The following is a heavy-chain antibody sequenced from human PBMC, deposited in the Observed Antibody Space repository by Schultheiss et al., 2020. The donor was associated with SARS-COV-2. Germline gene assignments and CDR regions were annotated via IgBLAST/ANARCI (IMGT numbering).Heavy chain of an antibody. CDR1: GGSFSGYY. V-gene: IGHV4-34*01. CDR3: ARGYCTNGVCYTGYYFDY. D-gene: IGHD2-8*01. CDR2: INHSGST. Sequence: SETLSLTCAVYGGSFSGYYWSWIRQPPGKGLEWIGEINHSGSTNYNPSLKSRVTMSVDTSKNQFSLKLSSVTAADTAVYYCARGYCTNGVCYTGYYFDYWGQGTLVTVSS. J-gene: IGHJ4*02.